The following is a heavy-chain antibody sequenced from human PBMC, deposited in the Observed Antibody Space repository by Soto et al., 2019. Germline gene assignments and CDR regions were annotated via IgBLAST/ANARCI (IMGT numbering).Heavy chain of an antibody. CDR3: AITLAARLHYYFFDY. D-gene: IGHD6-6*01. Sequence: GLEWVGGIIPIFGLSNNAQKFQGRVTISADESTNTAYMELSSLRSDDTAVYYCAITLAARLHYYFFDYWGQGTLVTVSS. CDR2: IIPIFGLS. J-gene: IGHJ4*02. V-gene: IGHV1-69*01.